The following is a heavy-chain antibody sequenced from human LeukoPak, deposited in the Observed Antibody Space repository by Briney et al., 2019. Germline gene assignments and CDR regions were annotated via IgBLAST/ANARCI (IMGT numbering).Heavy chain of an antibody. CDR3: ASKSSYAFDI. Sequence: SGGSLRLSCAASGFTFSSYAMSWVRQAPGKGLDWVSSITDSGGGTYYADSVKGRFTISRDNSKNTLYLQMSSLRAEDTAVYSCASKSSYAFDIWGQGTMVTVSS. CDR1: GFTFSSYA. CDR2: ITDSGGGT. V-gene: IGHV3-23*01. J-gene: IGHJ3*02. D-gene: IGHD6-13*01.